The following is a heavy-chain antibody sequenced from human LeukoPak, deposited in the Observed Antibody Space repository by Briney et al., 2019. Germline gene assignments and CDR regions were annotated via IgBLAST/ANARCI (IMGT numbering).Heavy chain of an antibody. J-gene: IGHJ4*02. CDR3: TTDVGTSDY. D-gene: IGHD1-14*01. Sequence: KPGGSRTLSRAAFGLTFSNAWMSSVRQAPGKGLEWVGRIKSKSDGGTTDYAAPAKGRFTFSRDVSKNTLYLQMNSLKTEDTAVYYSTTDVGTSDYWAKETLVTVSS. CDR2: IKSKSDGGTT. CDR1: GLTFSNAW. V-gene: IGHV3-15*01.